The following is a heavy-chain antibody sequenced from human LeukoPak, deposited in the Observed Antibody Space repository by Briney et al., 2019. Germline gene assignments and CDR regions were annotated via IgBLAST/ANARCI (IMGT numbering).Heavy chain of an antibody. D-gene: IGHD2/OR15-2a*01. V-gene: IGHV4-4*07. J-gene: IGHJ4*02. CDR3: ARDAANRGTDY. CDR1: GGSIGSYY. CDR2: IYTSGST. Sequence: SETLSLTCTVSGGSIGSYYWSWIRQPAGKGLEWIGRIYTSGSTNYNPSLKSRVTISVDTSKNQFSLKLSSVTAADTAVYYCARDAANRGTDYWGQGTLVTVSS.